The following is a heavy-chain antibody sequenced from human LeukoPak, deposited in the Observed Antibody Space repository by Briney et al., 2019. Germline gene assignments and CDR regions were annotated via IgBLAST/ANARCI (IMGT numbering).Heavy chain of an antibody. V-gene: IGHV3-48*01. CDR1: GFTFSSYS. Sequence: GGSLRLSCAASGFTFSSYSMNWVRQAPGKGLEWVSYIGSSSSTIYYADSVKGRFTISRDNAKNSLYLQMNSLRADDTAVYYCARVFGGSRISENWGQGTLVTVSS. J-gene: IGHJ4*02. CDR2: IGSSSSTI. CDR3: ARVFGGSRISEN. D-gene: IGHD3-16*01.